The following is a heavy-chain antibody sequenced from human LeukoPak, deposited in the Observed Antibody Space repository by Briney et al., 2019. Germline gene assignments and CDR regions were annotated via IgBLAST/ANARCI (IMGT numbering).Heavy chain of an antibody. J-gene: IGHJ4*02. CDR2: ISSSSSYI. CDR1: GFTFSSYS. CDR3: ARGDDFSSSPTFDY. V-gene: IGHV3-21*01. Sequence: GGSLRLSCAASGFTFSSYSMNWVRQAPGKGLEWVSSISSSSSYIYYADSVKGRFTISRDNAKNSLYLQMNSLRAEDTAVYYCARGDDFSSSPTFDYWGQGTLVTVSS. D-gene: IGHD3-3*01.